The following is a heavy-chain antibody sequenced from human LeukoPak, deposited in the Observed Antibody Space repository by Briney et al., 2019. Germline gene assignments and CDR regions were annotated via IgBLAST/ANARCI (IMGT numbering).Heavy chain of an antibody. Sequence: GGSLRLSCAASGFTFSSYEMNWGRQAPGKGLEWVSYISSSGSTIYYADFVKGRFTISRDNAKNSLYLQMNSLRAEDTAVYYCARDTHSGSYYRVGLTWGQGTLVTVSS. D-gene: IGHD1-26*01. CDR2: ISSSGSTI. J-gene: IGHJ5*02. V-gene: IGHV3-48*03. CDR1: GFTFSSYE. CDR3: ARDTHSGSYYRVGLT.